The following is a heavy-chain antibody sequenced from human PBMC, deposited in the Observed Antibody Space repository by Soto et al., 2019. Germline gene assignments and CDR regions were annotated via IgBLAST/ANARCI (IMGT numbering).Heavy chain of an antibody. CDR2: IIPIFATA. J-gene: IGHJ2*01. D-gene: IGHD6-19*01. Sequence: QVQLVQSGAEVKKPGTSVKVSCKASGGTFTSSAISWVRQAPGQGLEWMGGIIPIFATANYAQKFQGRVTITADESTSTAYMELRGLRSEDTAVYYCAQTLGLAVTGPGRFDLWGRGTLVTVSS. V-gene: IGHV1-69*12. CDR1: GGTFTSSA. CDR3: AQTLGLAVTGPGRFDL.